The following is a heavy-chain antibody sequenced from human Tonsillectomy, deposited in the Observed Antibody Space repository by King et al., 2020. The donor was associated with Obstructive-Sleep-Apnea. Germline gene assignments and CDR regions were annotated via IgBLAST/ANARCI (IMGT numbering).Heavy chain of an antibody. CDR2: INHSGST. CDR1: GGSFSGYY. Sequence: VQLQQWGAGLLKPSETLSLTCAVYGGSFSGYYWSWIRQPPGKGLEWIGEINHSGSTNYNPSLKSRVTISVDTSKNQCSLKLSSVTASDTAVYYCARIRVVIPYYYYGMDVWGQGTTVTVSS. D-gene: IGHD3-3*01. V-gene: IGHV4-34*01. J-gene: IGHJ6*02. CDR3: ARIRVVIPYYYYGMDV.